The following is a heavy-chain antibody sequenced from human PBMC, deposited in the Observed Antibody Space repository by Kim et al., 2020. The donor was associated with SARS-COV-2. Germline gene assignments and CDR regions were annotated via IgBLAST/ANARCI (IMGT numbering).Heavy chain of an antibody. J-gene: IGHJ2*01. D-gene: IGHD2-2*01. CDR3: ARRCTCCSGNFGYFDL. Sequence: SETLSLTCAVYTGSFSGYSWSWIRQPPGEALEWIGEINDSGRSSTTYNPSLKNRVTMSVDTSKNQFPLNLNSVTAADTAVFYCARRCTCCSGNFGYFDLLGRGTRVTVSS. CDR1: TGSFSGYS. CDR2: INDSGRSST. V-gene: IGHV4-34*01.